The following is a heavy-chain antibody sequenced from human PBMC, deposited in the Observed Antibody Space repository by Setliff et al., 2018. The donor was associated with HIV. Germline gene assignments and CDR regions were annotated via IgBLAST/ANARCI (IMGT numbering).Heavy chain of an antibody. J-gene: IGHJ5*02. Sequence: SETLSLTCAVYGGAFSGYYWTWIRQSPGRGLEWIGEVNHKGVANYSPSLMRRATISADTSKNQFSLKMTSVTAADTALYYCSNWNTTIDEDAWGQGTLVTVSS. CDR1: GGAFSGYY. CDR3: SNWNTTIDEDA. D-gene: IGHD5-18*01. V-gene: IGHV4-34*01. CDR2: VNHKGVA.